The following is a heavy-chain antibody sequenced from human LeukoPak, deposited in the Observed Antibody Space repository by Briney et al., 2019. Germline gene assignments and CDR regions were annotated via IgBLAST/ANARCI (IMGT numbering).Heavy chain of an antibody. Sequence: SETLSLTCTVSGYSISSGYYWGWIRQPPGKGLEGIGSIYHSGSTYYNPSLKSRVTISVDTSKNQFSLKLSSVTAADTAVYYCARDRGAAAGIFDYWGQGTLVTVSS. CDR1: GYSISSGYY. J-gene: IGHJ4*02. CDR3: ARDRGAAAGIFDY. D-gene: IGHD6-13*01. V-gene: IGHV4-38-2*02. CDR2: IYHSGST.